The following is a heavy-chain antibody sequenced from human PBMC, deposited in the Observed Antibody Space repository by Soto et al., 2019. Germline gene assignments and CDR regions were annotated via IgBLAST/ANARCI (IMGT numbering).Heavy chain of an antibody. J-gene: IGHJ3*02. CDR2: ISAYNGNT. CDR3: ARDYYDSRGYYNDAFDI. Sequence: ASVKVSCKXSGYTFTSYGISWVRQAPGQGLEWMGWISAYNGNTNYAQKLQGRVTMTTDTSTSTAYMELRSLRSDDTAVYYCARDYYDSRGYYNDAFDIWGQGTMVTVSS. D-gene: IGHD3-22*01. CDR1: GYTFTSYG. V-gene: IGHV1-18*04.